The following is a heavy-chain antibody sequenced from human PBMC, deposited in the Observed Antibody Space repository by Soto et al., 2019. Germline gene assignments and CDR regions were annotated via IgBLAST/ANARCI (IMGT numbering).Heavy chain of an antibody. CDR2: INHFGSP. CDR1: NGSFMGYY. D-gene: IGHD3-3*01. CDR3: ASLNGGRFLDKGDY. Sequence: QVQLHQWGAGLLKPSETLSLTCGVYNGSFMGYYWTWVRQPPGKGLEWIGEINHFGSPNYNPSLKSRVAISIDTSKHQFSLSLRSLTAADTSVYYCASLNGGRFLDKGDYWGQGILVTVSS. J-gene: IGHJ4*02. V-gene: IGHV4-34*01.